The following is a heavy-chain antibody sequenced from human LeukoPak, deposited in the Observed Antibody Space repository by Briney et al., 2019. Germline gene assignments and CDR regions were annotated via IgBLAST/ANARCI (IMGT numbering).Heavy chain of an antibody. J-gene: IGHJ4*02. CDR3: ARATPDYYGSGKRGSFDY. CDR1: GGSISSYY. D-gene: IGHD3-10*01. CDR2: IYYSGST. V-gene: IGHV4-59*01. Sequence: PSETPSLTCTVSGGSISSYYWSWIRQPPGKGLEWIGYIYYSGSTNYNPSLKSRVTISVDTSKNQFSLKLSSVTAADTAVYYCARATPDYYGSGKRGSFDYWGQGTLVTVSS.